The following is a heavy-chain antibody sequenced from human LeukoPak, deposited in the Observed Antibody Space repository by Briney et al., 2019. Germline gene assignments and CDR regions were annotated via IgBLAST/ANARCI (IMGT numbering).Heavy chain of an antibody. Sequence: GASVKVSCKASGYTFTGYYMHWVRQATGQGLEWTGWINPNSGGTNYAQKFQGRVTMTRDTSISTAYMELSRLRSDDTAVYYCARDHWDMLVVTAWFDPWGQGTLVTVSS. CDR2: INPNSGGT. V-gene: IGHV1-2*02. CDR3: ARDHWDMLVVTAWFDP. D-gene: IGHD2-21*02. CDR1: GYTFTGYY. J-gene: IGHJ5*02.